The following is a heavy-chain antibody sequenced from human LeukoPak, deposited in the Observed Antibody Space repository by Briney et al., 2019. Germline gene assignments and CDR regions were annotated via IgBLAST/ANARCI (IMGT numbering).Heavy chain of an antibody. CDR1: GGSISSGSYY. D-gene: IGHD6-13*01. CDR3: ASLIAAAGLGFDP. CDR2: IYTSGST. Sequence: SETLSLTCTVSGGSISSGSYYWSWIRQPAGKGLEWIGRIYTSGSTNYNPSLKSRVTISVDTSKNQFSLTLSSVTAADTAVYYCASLIAAAGLGFDPWGQGTLVTVSS. J-gene: IGHJ5*02. V-gene: IGHV4-61*02.